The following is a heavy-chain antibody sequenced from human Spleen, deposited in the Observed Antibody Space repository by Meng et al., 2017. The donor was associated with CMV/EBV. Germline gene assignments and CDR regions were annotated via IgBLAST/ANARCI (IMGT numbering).Heavy chain of an antibody. CDR3: ARAFPRSTAFGVVFDR. Sequence: GESLKISCAASGFTFSSYAMHWVRQAPGKGLEWVAVISYDGSNKYYADSVKGRFTVSKDNSKNTLYLQMSSLRTEDTAIYYCARAFPRSTAFGVVFDRWGQGTLVTVSS. V-gene: IGHV3-30*04. CDR2: ISYDGSNK. D-gene: IGHD3-3*01. CDR1: GFTFSSYA. J-gene: IGHJ4*02.